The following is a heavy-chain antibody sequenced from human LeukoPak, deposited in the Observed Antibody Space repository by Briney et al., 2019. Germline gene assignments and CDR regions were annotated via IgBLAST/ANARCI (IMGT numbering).Heavy chain of an antibody. V-gene: IGHV3-23*01. D-gene: IGHD6-6*01. CDR1: GFTFSIYA. CDR3: AKGSSSSRPHYFDF. J-gene: IGHJ4*02. CDR2: ITDSGGDT. Sequence: GGSLRLSCAASGFTFSIYAMSWVRHAPGKGLELVSAITDSGGDTYHADSVKGRLTISRDNSKNTLYLQMNSLRVEDTAVYYCAKGSSSSRPHYFDFWGQGTLVTVSS.